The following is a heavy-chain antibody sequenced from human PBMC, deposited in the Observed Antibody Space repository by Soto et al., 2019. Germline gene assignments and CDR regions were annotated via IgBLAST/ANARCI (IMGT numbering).Heavy chain of an antibody. J-gene: IGHJ4*02. D-gene: IGHD1-26*01. CDR2: INTDGSTI. V-gene: IGHV3-74*01. Sequence: EVQLVESGGGLVQPGGSLRLSCAASGFTFTTYWMHWVRQAPGKRLVWVSRINTDGSTISYADFVKGRFTISRDNAKNTMSLQMNSLRAVDTALYYCARVPSGTYYIVYWGQGALVSVSS. CDR1: GFTFTTYW. CDR3: ARVPSGTYYIVY.